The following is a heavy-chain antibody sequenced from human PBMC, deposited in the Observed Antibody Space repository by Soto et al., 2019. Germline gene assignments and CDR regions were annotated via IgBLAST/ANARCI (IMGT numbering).Heavy chain of an antibody. CDR2: INAYKGNT. Sequence: QVQLVQSGAEVKNPGASVKVSCKASGYRFTSYGIGWVRQAPGQGLEWMGWINAYKGNTNYAQNLQGRVTLTTDTSTSTAYMELRSLRSNDTAVYYCAMVDVYVTPSPQDVWGQGTTVTVSS. CDR1: GYRFTSYG. D-gene: IGHD3-16*01. J-gene: IGHJ6*02. CDR3: AMVDVYVTPSPQDV. V-gene: IGHV1-18*01.